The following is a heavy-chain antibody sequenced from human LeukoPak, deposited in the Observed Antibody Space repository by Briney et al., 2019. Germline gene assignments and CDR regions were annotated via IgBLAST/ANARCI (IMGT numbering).Heavy chain of an antibody. Sequence: GGSLRLSCAASGFTFSSYGMHWVRQAPGKGLEWVAVISYDGSNKYYADSVKGRFTISRDNSKNTLYLQMNSLRAEDTAVYYCAKGPYDYVWGTATDYWGQGTLVTVSS. J-gene: IGHJ4*02. D-gene: IGHD3-16*01. CDR2: ISYDGSNK. CDR3: AKGPYDYVWGTATDY. CDR1: GFTFSSYG. V-gene: IGHV3-30*18.